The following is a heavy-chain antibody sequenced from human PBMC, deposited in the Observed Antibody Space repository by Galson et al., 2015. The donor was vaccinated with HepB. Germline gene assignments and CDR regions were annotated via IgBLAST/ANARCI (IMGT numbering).Heavy chain of an antibody. J-gene: IGHJ4*02. CDR1: GFTFSNAW. D-gene: IGHD3-9*01. V-gene: IGHV3-15*01. CDR2: IKSKTDGGTT. Sequence: SLRLSCAASGFTFSNAWMSWVRQAPGKGLEWVGRIKSKTDGGTTDYAAPVKGRFTISRDDSKNALYLQMNSLKTEDTAVYYCTTEDVLRYFDRIDYWGQGTLVTVSS. CDR3: TTEDVLRYFDRIDY.